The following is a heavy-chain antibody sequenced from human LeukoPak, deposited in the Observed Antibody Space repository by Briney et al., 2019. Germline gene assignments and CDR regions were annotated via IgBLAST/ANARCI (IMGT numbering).Heavy chain of an antibody. CDR1: GFTFGSYW. D-gene: IGHD1-7*01. CDR3: ARGNYGRFDP. V-gene: IGHV3-74*01. CDR2: VDNDGSST. Sequence: PEGSLRLSCSASGFTFGSYWMHWLRQHPGEGLVWVSRVDNDGSSTNYADSAKGRFTISRDNAKNTLYLQMSSLRAEDTAMYYCARGNYGRFDPWGQGTLVTVSS. J-gene: IGHJ5*02.